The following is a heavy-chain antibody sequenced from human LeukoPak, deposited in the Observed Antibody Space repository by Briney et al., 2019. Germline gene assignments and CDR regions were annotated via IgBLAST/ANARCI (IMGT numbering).Heavy chain of an antibody. J-gene: IGHJ4*02. CDR3: VRVAGVSIAMTVLVMPISFDY. D-gene: IGHD3-22*01. CDR1: GYTFTYYG. V-gene: IGHV1-18*03. Sequence: ASVKVSCKASGYTFTYYGISWMRQAPGQGLEWMGWISTYNGNTNYAQKVQGRVTMTTDTSTSTAYMELRSLRTDDLGVYYCVRVAGVSIAMTVLVMPISFDYWGQGTLVTVPS. CDR2: ISTYNGNT.